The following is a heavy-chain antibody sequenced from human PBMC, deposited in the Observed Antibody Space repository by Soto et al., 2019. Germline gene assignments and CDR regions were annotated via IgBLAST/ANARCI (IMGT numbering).Heavy chain of an antibody. V-gene: IGHV3-30-3*01. CDR2: ISYDGSNK. Sequence: GGSLRLSCAASGFTFSSYAMHWVRQAPGKGLEWVAVISYDGSNKYYADSVKGRFTISRDNSKNTLYLQMNSLRAEDTAVYYCARDRLGYSYGHGIDYWGQGTLVTVSS. J-gene: IGHJ4*02. CDR3: ARDRLGYSYGHGIDY. CDR1: GFTFSSYA. D-gene: IGHD5-18*01.